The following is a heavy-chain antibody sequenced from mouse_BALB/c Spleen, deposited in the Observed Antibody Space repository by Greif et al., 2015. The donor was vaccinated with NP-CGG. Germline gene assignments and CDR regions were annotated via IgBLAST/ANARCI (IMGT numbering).Heavy chain of an antibody. V-gene: IGHV5-17*02. CDR3: ARGLGRGYFDY. CDR2: ISSGSSTI. J-gene: IGHJ2*01. Sequence: EVKLVESGGGLVQPGGSRKLSCAASGFTFSSFGMHWVRQAPEKGLEWVAYISSGSSTIYYADTVKGRFTISRDNPKNTLFLQMTSLRSEDTAMYYCARGLGRGYFDYWGQGTTLTVYS. CDR1: GFTFSSFG. D-gene: IGHD4-1*01.